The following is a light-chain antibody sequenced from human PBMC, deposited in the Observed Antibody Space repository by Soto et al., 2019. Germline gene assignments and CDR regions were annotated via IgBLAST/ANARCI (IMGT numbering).Light chain of an antibody. J-gene: IGKJ2*01. CDR1: QDIRVD. Sequence: GDRVIITCRASQDIRVDVGWLQQRPGHAPNLLIYAASTLHTGVPSTFTGSGSGTDFTLTINDLQPEDVATYFCLQDYDFPHTLGQGTKVDTK. V-gene: IGKV1-6*01. CDR3: LQDYDFPHT. CDR2: AAS.